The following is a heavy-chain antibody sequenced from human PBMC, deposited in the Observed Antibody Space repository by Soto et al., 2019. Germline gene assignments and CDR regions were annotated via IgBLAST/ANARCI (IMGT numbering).Heavy chain of an antibody. J-gene: IGHJ6*02. V-gene: IGHV3-7*05. CDR1: GFTFSSYW. D-gene: IGHD4-4*01. CDR3: ARDNSNPPYSYYGMDV. Sequence: GGSLRLSCAASGFTFSSYWMSWVRQAPGKGLEWVANIKQGGSEKYYVDSVKGRFTISRDNAKNSLYLQMNSLRAEDTAVYYCARDNSNPPYSYYGMDVWGQGTKVTVSS. CDR2: IKQGGSEK.